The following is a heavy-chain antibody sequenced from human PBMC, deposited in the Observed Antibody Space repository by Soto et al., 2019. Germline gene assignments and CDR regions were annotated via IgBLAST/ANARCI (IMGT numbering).Heavy chain of an antibody. V-gene: IGHV3-72*01. CDR1: GFTFSDHY. CDR3: ARLMGTSFDL. J-gene: IGHJ4*02. D-gene: IGHD2-8*01. CDR2: ARNKVDGYTT. Sequence: EVQLVESGGGLVQPGGSLRLSCVASGFTFSDHYMDWVRQAPGKGLEWVGRARNKVDGYTTANAASVKGRVTISSDDSKNSLYLEMNSLKTEDAAVYFCARLMGTSFDLWGQGTLVAVSS.